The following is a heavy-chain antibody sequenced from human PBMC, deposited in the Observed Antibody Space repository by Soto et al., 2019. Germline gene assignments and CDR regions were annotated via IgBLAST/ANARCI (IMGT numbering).Heavy chain of an antibody. J-gene: IGHJ4*02. V-gene: IGHV5-10-1*01. D-gene: IGHD2-2*01. CDR3: ARHFHPTTGYCPSSSCYHFDY. CDR2: IVPSDSQT. CDR1: GYSFAGYW. Sequence: PGESLKISCKGSGYSFAGYWITWVRQKPGKGLEWMGRIVPSDSQTYYSPSFRGHVTISVTKSITTVFLQWSSLRASDTAVYYCARHFHPTTGYCPSSSCYHFDYWGQGTLVTVSS.